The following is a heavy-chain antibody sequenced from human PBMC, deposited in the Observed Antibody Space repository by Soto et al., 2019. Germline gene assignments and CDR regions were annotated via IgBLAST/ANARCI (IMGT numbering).Heavy chain of an antibody. D-gene: IGHD5-12*01. CDR3: ARDQEGYVGAGFGIDP. CDR2: IYYTGNT. CDR1: GGSISRYY. Sequence: QVQLQESGPGLVKPSETLSLTCTVSGGSISRYYWSWIRQPPGRGLEWIGYIYYTGNTNYNPSLKSRATISLDTAKNQFSLKLSSVATADTAVYYCARDQEGYVGAGFGIDPWGQGTLVTVSS. J-gene: IGHJ5*02. V-gene: IGHV4-59*01.